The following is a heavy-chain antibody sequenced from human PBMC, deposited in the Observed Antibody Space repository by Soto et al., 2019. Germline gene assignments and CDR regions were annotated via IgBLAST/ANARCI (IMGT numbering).Heavy chain of an antibody. Sequence: ASVKVSCTASGYTFTSYGIIWVRQAPGQGLEWMGWISAYNGNTNYAQKLQGRVTMTSDTSTSTAYMELRSLRSDDTAVYYCARANDFWSGYLGDAFDIWGQGTMVTVPS. V-gene: IGHV1-18*01. J-gene: IGHJ3*02. D-gene: IGHD3-3*01. CDR3: ARANDFWSGYLGDAFDI. CDR2: ISAYNGNT. CDR1: GYTFTSYG.